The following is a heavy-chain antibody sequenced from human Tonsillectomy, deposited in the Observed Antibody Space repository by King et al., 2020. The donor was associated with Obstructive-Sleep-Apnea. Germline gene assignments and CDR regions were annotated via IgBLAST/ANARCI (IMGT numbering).Heavy chain of an antibody. CDR1: GGSISSYY. Sequence: VQLQESGPGLVKPSETLSLTCTVSGGSISSYYWSWIRQPPGKGLEWIGYIYYSGSTNYNPSLKSRVTISVDTSKNQFSLKLSSVTAAATAVYYCAREDYYDSSGKFDYWGQGTLVTVSS. V-gene: IGHV4-59*01. CDR3: AREDYYDSSGKFDY. J-gene: IGHJ4*02. CDR2: IYYSGST. D-gene: IGHD3-22*01.